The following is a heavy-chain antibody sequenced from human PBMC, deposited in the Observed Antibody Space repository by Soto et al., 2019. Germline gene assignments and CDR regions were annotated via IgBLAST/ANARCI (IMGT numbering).Heavy chain of an antibody. V-gene: IGHV1-18*01. CDR3: ARDWRTGHGSGSYYIGAYYYYGMDV. J-gene: IGHJ6*02. Sequence: ASVKVSCKASGYTFTSYGISWVRQAPGQGLEWMGWISAYNGNTNYAQKLQGRVTMTTDTSTSTAYMELRSSVTAADTAVYYCARDWRTGHGSGSYYIGAYYYYGMDVWGQGTTVTVSS. CDR2: ISAYNGNT. CDR1: GYTFTSYG. D-gene: IGHD3-10*01.